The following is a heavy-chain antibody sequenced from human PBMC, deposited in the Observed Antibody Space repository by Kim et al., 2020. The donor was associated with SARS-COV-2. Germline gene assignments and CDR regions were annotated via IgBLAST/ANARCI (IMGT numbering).Heavy chain of an antibody. CDR3: VRDGIGFDY. J-gene: IGHJ4*02. CDR2: ITSNRDTT. CDR1: GFSLSNYN. Sequence: GGSLRLSCSASGFSLSNYNMHWVRQAPGKGLKLVSCITSNRDTTYYADSVRGRFTVSRDNSKNTLYLQMSSLRVEDTAVYYCVRDGIGFDYWCQGSLV. V-gene: IGHV3-64D*09. D-gene: IGHD3-3*02.